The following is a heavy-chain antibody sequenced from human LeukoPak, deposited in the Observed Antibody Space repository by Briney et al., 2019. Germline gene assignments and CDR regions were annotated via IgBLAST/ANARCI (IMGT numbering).Heavy chain of an antibody. V-gene: IGHV1-2*02. J-gene: IGHJ6*03. CDR1: GYTFTGYY. CDR3: ARGVVAATFYYYMDV. D-gene: IGHD2-15*01. CDR2: INPSSGGT. Sequence: APVKVSCKPSGYTFTGYYIHWVRQAPGQGLEWMGWINPSSGGTNYPQKFQGRVTMTRDTSLSTAYMELSGLRSDDTAVYYCARGVVAATFYYYMDVWGKGTTVTVSS.